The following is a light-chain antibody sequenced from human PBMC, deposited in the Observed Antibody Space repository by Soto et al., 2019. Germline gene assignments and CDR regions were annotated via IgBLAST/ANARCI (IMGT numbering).Light chain of an antibody. CDR2: EVN. J-gene: IGLJ1*01. Sequence: QSALTQPPSASGSPGQSVTISCTGTSSDVGGYNFVSWYQHHPGKAPKLIIYEVNKRPSGVPNRFSGSKSGNTASLTVSGLQAVDEADYYCNSYAGSNIYVFGTGTKETVL. V-gene: IGLV2-8*01. CDR3: NSYAGSNIYV. CDR1: SSDVGGYNF.